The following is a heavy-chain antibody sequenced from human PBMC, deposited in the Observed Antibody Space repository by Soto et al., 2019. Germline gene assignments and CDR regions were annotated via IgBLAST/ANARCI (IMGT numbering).Heavy chain of an antibody. J-gene: IGHJ4*02. Sequence: SETLSLICTVSGGSVTNSSYYWGWIRQSPGKGLEWIGSVYYRGRSYSKSSVKSRVTISVDTSKNRFSLSLNSVTASDTAVYFCVSQRTTVPTQAYFDYWGPGALVTVSS. D-gene: IGHD4-17*01. V-gene: IGHV4-39*01. CDR1: GGSVTNSSYY. CDR3: VSQRTTVPTQAYFDY. CDR2: VYYRGRS.